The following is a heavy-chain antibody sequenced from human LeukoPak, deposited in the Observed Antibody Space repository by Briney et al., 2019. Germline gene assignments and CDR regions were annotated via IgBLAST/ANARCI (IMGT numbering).Heavy chain of an antibody. V-gene: IGHV1-69*17. Sequence: SVKVSCKASGGTFSASGTTWVRQAPGQGLEWMGGIIPMIGITNYAQKFQGRVTITADKSTSTAYMELSSLRSEDTALYYCASGLSGTLRHMDVWGRGTTVIVSS. D-gene: IGHD1-7*01. CDR1: GGTFSASG. CDR2: IIPMIGIT. CDR3: ASGLSGTLRHMDV. J-gene: IGHJ6*04.